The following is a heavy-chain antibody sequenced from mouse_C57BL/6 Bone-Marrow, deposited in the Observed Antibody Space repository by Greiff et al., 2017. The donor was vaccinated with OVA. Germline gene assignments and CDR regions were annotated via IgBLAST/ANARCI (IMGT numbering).Heavy chain of an antibody. CDR3: ARGGYYGGWYCDV. CDR1: GYTFTDYY. V-gene: IGHV1-26*01. J-gene: IGHJ1*03. D-gene: IGHD1-1*01. CDR2: INPNNGGT. Sequence: VQLQQSGPELVKPGASVKISCKASGYTFTDYYMNWVKQSHGKSLEWIGDINPNNGGTSYNQKFKGKATLTVDKSSSTAYMELRSLTSEDSAVYYCARGGYYGGWYCDVWGTGTTVTVSS.